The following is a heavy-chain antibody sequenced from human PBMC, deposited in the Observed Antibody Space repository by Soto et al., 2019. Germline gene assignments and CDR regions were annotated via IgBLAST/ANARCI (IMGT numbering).Heavy chain of an antibody. V-gene: IGHV3-48*01. J-gene: IGHJ6*02. CDR1: GFTFNTYG. CDR3: AVSMGRGLPYGGMDV. D-gene: IGHD3-10*01. Sequence: EVQLVESGGGLVQPGGSLRLSCAASGFTFNTYGMNWVRQAPGKGLEWVSYMSSSSNTIYYADSVKGRFTISRDNAKNDLYLQMNSLRVEGTGVDSCAVSMGRGLPYGGMDVWGQGTTVTVSS. CDR2: MSSSSNTI.